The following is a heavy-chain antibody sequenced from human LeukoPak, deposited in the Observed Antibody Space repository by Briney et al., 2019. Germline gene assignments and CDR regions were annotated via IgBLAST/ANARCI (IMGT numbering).Heavy chain of an antibody. J-gene: IGHJ4*02. CDR2: ISSKNTTK. V-gene: IGHV3-11*04. CDR3: ARVAYCADDCYFFDS. Sequence: GGSLRLSCAASGFTFSDYYMSWIRQAPGKGLEWVSYISSKNTTKYYADSVKGRFTISRDNARNSLYLQMNSLRAEDTAVYYCARVAYCADDCYFFDSWGQGTLVTVSS. CDR1: GFTFSDYY. D-gene: IGHD2-21*02.